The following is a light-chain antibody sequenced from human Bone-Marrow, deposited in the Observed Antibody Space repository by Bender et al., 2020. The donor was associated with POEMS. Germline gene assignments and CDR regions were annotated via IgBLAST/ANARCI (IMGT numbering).Light chain of an antibody. CDR2: GNS. CDR3: SSYTSSGTWV. CDR1: TSSIGAGYD. J-gene: IGLJ3*02. Sequence: SVLTQPPSVSGAPGQRVTISCTGSTSSIGAGYDVHWYQQVPGTVPKLLIYGNSNRPSGVPDRFSASKSGNTASLTISGLQTEDEGDYYCSSYTSSGTWVFGGGTFLTVL. V-gene: IGLV1-40*01.